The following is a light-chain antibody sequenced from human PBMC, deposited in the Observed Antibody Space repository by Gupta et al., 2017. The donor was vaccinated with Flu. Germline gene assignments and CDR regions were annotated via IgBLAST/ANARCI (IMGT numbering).Light chain of an antibody. V-gene: IGKV3-11*01. J-gene: IGKJ5*01. Sequence: PATLSASGGERATITWRASQSISSYLAWYQQKPGKAPRLLIYDASSWESGIPARFSGSGSGTDFTLTISSLQPEDFAVYYGQQRSSWPITFGQGTKVEIK. CDR3: QQRSSWPIT. CDR1: QSISSY. CDR2: DAS.